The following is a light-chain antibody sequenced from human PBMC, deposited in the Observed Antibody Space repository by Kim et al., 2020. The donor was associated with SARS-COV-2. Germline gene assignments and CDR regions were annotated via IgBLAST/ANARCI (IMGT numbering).Light chain of an antibody. Sequence: DIQMTQSPSTLSAAVGDRVTITCRASQNINSWLAWYQQKPGKAPKLLIYKASSLESGVSSRFSGSGSGTEFTLTISSLQPDDFATYYCQQYKTYPWTFGQGTKVDIK. CDR1: QNINSW. CDR3: QQYKTYPWT. CDR2: KAS. V-gene: IGKV1-5*03. J-gene: IGKJ1*01.